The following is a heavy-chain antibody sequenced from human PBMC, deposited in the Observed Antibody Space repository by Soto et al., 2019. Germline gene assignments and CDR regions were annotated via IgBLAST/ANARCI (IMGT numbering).Heavy chain of an antibody. CDR2: ISGSGGST. CDR1: GFTFSSYA. D-gene: IGHD5-12*01. CDR3: AKDWAGYSGYDYGY. V-gene: IGHV3-23*01. Sequence: PGGSLRLSCAASGFTFSSYAMSWVRQAPGKGLEWVSAISGSGGSTYYADSVKGRFTISRDNSKNTLYLQMNSLRAEDTAVYYCAKDWAGYSGYDYGYWGQGTLVTVPQ. J-gene: IGHJ4*02.